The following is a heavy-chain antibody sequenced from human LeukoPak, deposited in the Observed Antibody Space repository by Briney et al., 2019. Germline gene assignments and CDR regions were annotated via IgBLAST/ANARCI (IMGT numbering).Heavy chain of an antibody. CDR1: GYTFTGYY. CDR2: INPNSGGT. V-gene: IGHV1-2*02. Sequence: ASVKVSCKASGYTFTGYYMHWVRQAPGQGLEWMGWINPNSGGTNYAQKFQGRVTMTRDTSISTAYMELSRLRSDDTAVYYCARDYYDSSGYYYLFDYWGQGTLVTVSS. CDR3: ARDYYDSSGYYYLFDY. J-gene: IGHJ4*02. D-gene: IGHD3-22*01.